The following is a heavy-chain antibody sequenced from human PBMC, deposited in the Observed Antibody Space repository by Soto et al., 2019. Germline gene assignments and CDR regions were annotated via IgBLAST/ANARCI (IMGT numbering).Heavy chain of an antibody. J-gene: IGHJ6*03. D-gene: IGHD2-21*02. V-gene: IGHV3-64*01. Sequence: PGGSLRLSCAASGFTLIGDAMDWVLQAPGKGLEYVSGISSNGVGTYYANSVQGRFTISRDNSKNTVYLQMGSLRPEDMAVYYCAGTAWLHWYYMDVWDKGTTVTVSS. CDR3: AGTAWLHWYYMDV. CDR1: GFTLIGDA. CDR2: ISSNGVGT.